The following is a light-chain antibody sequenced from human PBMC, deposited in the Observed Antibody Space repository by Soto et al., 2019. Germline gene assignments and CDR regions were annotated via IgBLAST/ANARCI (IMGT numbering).Light chain of an antibody. CDR1: QTINSY. V-gene: IGKV1-39*01. Sequence: DIQMTQSPSSLSASAGDRVTIICRARQTINSYLNWYQHKPGKAPKLLIYAASRLQSGVPSRFSGSGSGTDFTLTISNLQPEDVATYYCQQSYITRFTFGPGTKVDLK. CDR2: AAS. CDR3: QQSYITRFT. J-gene: IGKJ3*01.